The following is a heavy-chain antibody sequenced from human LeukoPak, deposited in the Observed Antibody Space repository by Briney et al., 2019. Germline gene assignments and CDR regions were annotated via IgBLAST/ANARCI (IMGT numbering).Heavy chain of an antibody. V-gene: IGHV3-33*06. CDR1: GFTFSSYG. D-gene: IGHD6-13*01. J-gene: IGHJ4*02. Sequence: GGSLRLSFAAAGFTFSSYGMHWVRQAPGKGLGWGAVIWYDGSNKYYADSVKGRFTISRDNSKNTLYLQMNSLRAEDTAVYYCAKDLGFQQQLVRSGDYWGQGTLVTVSS. CDR3: AKDLGFQQQLVRSGDY. CDR2: IWYDGSNK.